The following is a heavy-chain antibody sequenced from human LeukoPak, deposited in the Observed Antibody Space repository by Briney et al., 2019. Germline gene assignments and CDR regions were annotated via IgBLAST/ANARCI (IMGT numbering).Heavy chain of an antibody. CDR3: ARRRSDDYDSSGYYFDY. D-gene: IGHD3-22*01. Sequence: SVKVSCKASGGTFSSYAISWVRQAPGQGLEWMGRIIPILGIANYAQKFQGRVTITADKSTSTAYMELSSLRSEDTAVYYCARRRSDDYDSSGYYFDYWGQGTLVTVSS. J-gene: IGHJ4*02. CDR2: IIPILGIA. V-gene: IGHV1-69*04. CDR1: GGTFSSYA.